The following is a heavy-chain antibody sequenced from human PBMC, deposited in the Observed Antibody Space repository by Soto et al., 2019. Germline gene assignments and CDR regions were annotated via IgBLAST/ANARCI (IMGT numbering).Heavy chain of an antibody. J-gene: IGHJ3*01. CDR2: INPNGGST. V-gene: IGHV1-46*03. CDR1: GYSLSPYY. D-gene: IGHD2-21*01. CDR3: ATYCGGDTCPPGPWK. Sequence: QVHLVQSGAEVKKPGASVKVYCKASGYSLSPYYMHWVRQAPGQGLEWMAIINPNGGSTKNAQKCHGRVTVTRDTSTSTVYMELSRLTSEDTATYYCATYCGGDTCPPGPWKWGQGTMVTVSS.